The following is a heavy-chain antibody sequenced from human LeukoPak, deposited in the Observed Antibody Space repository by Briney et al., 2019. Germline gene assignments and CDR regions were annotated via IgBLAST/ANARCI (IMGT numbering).Heavy chain of an antibody. CDR1: GGSISSGGYY. J-gene: IGHJ6*02. CDR3: ARTVDCSSTSCYELGYYYYYGMDV. CDR2: IYYSGST. D-gene: IGHD2-2*01. V-gene: IGHV4-31*03. Sequence: SETLSLTCTVPGGSISSGGYYWSWIRQHPGKGLEWIGYIYYSGSTYYNPSLKSRVTISVDTSKNQFSLKLSSVTAADTAVYYCARTVDCSSTSCYELGYYYYYGMDVWGQGTTVTVSS.